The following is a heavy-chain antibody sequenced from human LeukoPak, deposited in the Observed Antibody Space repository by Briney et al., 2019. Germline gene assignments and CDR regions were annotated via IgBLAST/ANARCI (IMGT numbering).Heavy chain of an antibody. D-gene: IGHD5-18*01. CDR1: GFTFSSYA. V-gene: IGHV3-23*01. J-gene: IGHJ6*02. Sequence: GGSLRLSCAASGFTFSSYAMSWVRQAPGKGLEWVSAISGSGGSTYYADSVKGRFTISRDNSKNTLYLQMNSLRAEDTAVYYCARSYGYGYYYYYGMDVWGQGTTVTVSS. CDR3: ARSYGYGYYYYYGMDV. CDR2: ISGSGGST.